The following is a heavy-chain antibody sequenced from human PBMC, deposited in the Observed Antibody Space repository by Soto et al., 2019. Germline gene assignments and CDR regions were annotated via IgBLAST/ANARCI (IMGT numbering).Heavy chain of an antibody. V-gene: IGHV3-66*01. CDR1: GFIISTNY. CDR2: IYSDGST. J-gene: IGHJ4*02. Sequence: EVQLVESGGGLVQPGGSLRLSCAVSGFIISTNYMSWVRQAPGKGLEWVSAIYSDGSTDYADSVQGRFTVSRDTSKNTLYLQMNILRAEDTAVYYCTRDSSYYGAGRGVLDYWGQGTLVPVSS. CDR3: TRDSSYYGAGRGVLDY. D-gene: IGHD3-10*01.